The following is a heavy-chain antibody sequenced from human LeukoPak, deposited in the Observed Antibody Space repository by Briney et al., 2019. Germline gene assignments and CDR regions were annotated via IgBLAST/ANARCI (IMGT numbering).Heavy chain of an antibody. CDR3: ARNFLRRNWDWFDP. CDR1: GYTLTELS. D-gene: IGHD5-12*01. Sequence: ASVKVSCTVSGYTLTELSMHWVRQAPGKGLEWMGGFDPEDGETIYAQKFQGRVTMTEDTSTDTAYMELSSLRSEDTAVYYCARNFLRRNWDWFDPWGQGTLVTVSS. V-gene: IGHV1-24*01. CDR2: FDPEDGET. J-gene: IGHJ5*02.